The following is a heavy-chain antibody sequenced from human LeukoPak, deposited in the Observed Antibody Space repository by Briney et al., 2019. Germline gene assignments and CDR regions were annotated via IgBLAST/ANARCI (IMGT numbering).Heavy chain of an antibody. V-gene: IGHV3-48*03. D-gene: IGHD2-2*01. J-gene: IGHJ5*02. Sequence: GGSLRLSCAASGFTFSSYEMNWVRQAPGKGLEWVSYISSSGSTIYYADSVKGRFTISRDNAKNSLYLQMNSLRAEDTAVYYCARVSVVVPAEIDPWGQGTLVTVSS. CDR3: ARVSVVVPAEIDP. CDR1: GFTFSSYE. CDR2: ISSSGSTI.